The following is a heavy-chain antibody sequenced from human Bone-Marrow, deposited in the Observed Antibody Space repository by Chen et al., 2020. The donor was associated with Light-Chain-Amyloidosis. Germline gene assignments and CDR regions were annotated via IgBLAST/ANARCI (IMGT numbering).Heavy chain of an antibody. D-gene: IGHD2-2*01. CDR3: ARGLHCSNTNCYLEFYYNAMDV. J-gene: IGHJ6*02. CDR1: GYTFTGYH. Sequence: QVQLVQSGAEVKKPGASVKVSCEASGYTFTGYHMHWVRQAPRQGLEWMGWINPNSDSTIYAQKFQGRVTMTRDTSISTVYMELSRLRSDDTAVYYCARGLHCSNTNCYLEFYYNAMDVWGQGTTVTVSS. CDR2: INPNSDST. V-gene: IGHV1-2*02.